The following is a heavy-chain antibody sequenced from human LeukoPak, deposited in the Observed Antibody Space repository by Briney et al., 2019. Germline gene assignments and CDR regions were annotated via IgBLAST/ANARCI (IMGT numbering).Heavy chain of an antibody. CDR3: ARAGIVALTAHFDS. CDR1: GGTFSSSG. CDR2: IIPILGVA. D-gene: IGHD2-21*02. V-gene: IGHV1-69*04. Sequence: GASVKVSCKPSGGTFSSSGVSWVRQAPGQGLEWMGRIIPILGVATYAQRFQGRVTITADNSTARAYMELRSLRSEDTAVYFCARAGIVALTAHFDSWGQGTLVTVSS. J-gene: IGHJ4*02.